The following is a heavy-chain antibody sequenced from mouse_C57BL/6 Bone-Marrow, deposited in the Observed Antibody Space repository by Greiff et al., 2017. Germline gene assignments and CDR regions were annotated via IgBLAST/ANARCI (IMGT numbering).Heavy chain of an antibody. CDR2: IHPNSGST. CDR1: GYTFTSYW. V-gene: IGHV1-64*01. Sequence: VQLQQPGAELVKPGASVKLSCKASGYTFTSYWMHWVKQRPGQGLEWIGMIHPNSGSTNYNEKFKSKATLTVDKSSSTAYMQLSSLTSEGSAVYYCARRDSSGYVWFAYGGQGTLVTVSA. D-gene: IGHD3-2*02. CDR3: ARRDSSGYVWFAY. J-gene: IGHJ3*01.